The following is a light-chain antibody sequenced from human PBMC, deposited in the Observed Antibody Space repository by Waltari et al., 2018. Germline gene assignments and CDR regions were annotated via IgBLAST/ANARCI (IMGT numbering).Light chain of an antibody. CDR3: QQSYSAPLT. V-gene: IGKV1-39*01. CDR2: PAT. CDR1: RDIFNY. J-gene: IGKJ4*01. Sequence: DIQMTQSPSSLSASGGDSVPITCRASRDIFNYLNWYQQKPGKAPKFLIHPATTLHSGVPSRFSGGGSGTDFTLTITSLQPEDFATYYCQQSYSAPLTFGGGTKVEI.